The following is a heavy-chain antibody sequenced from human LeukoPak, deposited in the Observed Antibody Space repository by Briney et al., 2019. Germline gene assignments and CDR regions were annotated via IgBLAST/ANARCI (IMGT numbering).Heavy chain of an antibody. CDR1: GFTFSSYA. D-gene: IGHD3-22*01. V-gene: IGHV3-23*01. CDR2: IGGSGGST. J-gene: IGHJ4*02. Sequence: GGSLRLSCAASGFTFSSYAMSWVHQAPGKGLEWVSAIGGSGGSTYYADSVKGRFTISRDNSKNTLYLQMNSLRAGDTALYYCAKSSYRYSSGYSYDYWGQGSLVTVSS. CDR3: AKSSYRYSSGYSYDY.